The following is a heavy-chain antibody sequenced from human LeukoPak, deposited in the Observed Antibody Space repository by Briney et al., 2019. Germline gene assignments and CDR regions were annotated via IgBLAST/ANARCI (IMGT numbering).Heavy chain of an antibody. J-gene: IGHJ4*02. Sequence: ARRSLRPACAPAAFTFSSDATGSVSHAPGGGRECLLGISGTGGSTIYADSVKGRFSISRDNSKNTISLRRNSLTAEDTPVYYWATPYYYDSSGYYGFLDYWGQGTLVTVSS. V-gene: IGHV3-23*01. D-gene: IGHD3-22*01. CDR3: ATPYYYDSSGYYGFLDY. CDR2: ISGTGGST. CDR1: AFTFSSDA.